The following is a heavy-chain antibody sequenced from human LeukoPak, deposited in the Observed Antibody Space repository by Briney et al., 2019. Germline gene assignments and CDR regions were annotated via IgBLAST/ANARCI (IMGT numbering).Heavy chain of an antibody. D-gene: IGHD4-17*01. CDR2: ISACNGNT. CDR1: GYTFTSYG. CDR3: ARDLAVTADNYFDP. V-gene: IGHV1-18*01. J-gene: IGHJ5*02. Sequence: ASVKVSCKASGYTFTSYGISWVRQAPGQGLEWMGWISACNGNTNYAQKLQGRVTMTTDTSTSTAYMELRSLRSDDTAVYYCARDLAVTADNYFDPWGQGTLVTVSS.